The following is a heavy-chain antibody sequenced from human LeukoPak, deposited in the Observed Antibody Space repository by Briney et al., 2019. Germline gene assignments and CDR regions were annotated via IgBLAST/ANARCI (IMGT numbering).Heavy chain of an antibody. CDR2: IYYSGST. Sequence: SETLSLTCTVSGGSISSSSYYWGWIRQPPGKGLEWIGSIYYSGSTYYNPSLKSRVTISVDTSKNQFSLKLSSVTAADTAVYYCARNYGDYAGDWGQGTLVTVSS. CDR3: ARNYGDYAGD. J-gene: IGHJ4*02. V-gene: IGHV4-39*07. CDR1: GGSISSSSYY. D-gene: IGHD4-17*01.